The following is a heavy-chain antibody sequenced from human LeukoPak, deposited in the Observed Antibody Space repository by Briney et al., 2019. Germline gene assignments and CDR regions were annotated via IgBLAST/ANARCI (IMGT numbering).Heavy chain of an antibody. CDR1: GYTFTGYW. CDR3: ARDGDSSGWYFDY. Sequence: EASVKVSCKAFGYTFTGYWMHWVRQAPGQGLEWMGWINPNSGGTNYAQKFQGRVTMTRDTSISTAYMELSRLRSDDTAVYYCARDGDSSGWYFDYWGQGTLVTVSS. V-gene: IGHV1-2*02. D-gene: IGHD6-19*01. CDR2: INPNSGGT. J-gene: IGHJ4*02.